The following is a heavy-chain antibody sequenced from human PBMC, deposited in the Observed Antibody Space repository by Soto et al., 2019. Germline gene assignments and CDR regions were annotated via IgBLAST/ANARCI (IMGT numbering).Heavy chain of an antibody. D-gene: IGHD5-18*01. CDR2: ISSSGSTI. CDR1: GFTFSSYE. Sequence: PGGSLRLSCAVSGFTFSSYEMNWVRQAPGKGLEWVSYISSSGSTIYYADSVKGRFTISRDNAKNSLYLQMNSLRAEDTAVYYCARDGSSYGYHYGMDVWGQGTTVTVSS. J-gene: IGHJ6*02. V-gene: IGHV3-48*03. CDR3: ARDGSSYGYHYGMDV.